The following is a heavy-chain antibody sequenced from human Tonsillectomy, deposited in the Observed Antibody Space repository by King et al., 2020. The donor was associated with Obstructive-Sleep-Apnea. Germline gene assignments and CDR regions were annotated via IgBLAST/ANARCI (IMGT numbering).Heavy chain of an antibody. D-gene: IGHD1-26*01. CDR2: IAANTGNP. J-gene: IGHJ4*02. Sequence: VQLVESESELRKPGASVRVSCKASGYSFTTSAMHWVRQDPGQGLEWMGWIAANTGNPTYAQGFTGRLVFSLDTSASTAYLQITSLEADDTAVYYCAREGGGIKWSFDYWGQGTQVTVSS. V-gene: IGHV7-4-1*02. CDR1: GYSFTTSA. CDR3: AREGGGIKWSFDY.